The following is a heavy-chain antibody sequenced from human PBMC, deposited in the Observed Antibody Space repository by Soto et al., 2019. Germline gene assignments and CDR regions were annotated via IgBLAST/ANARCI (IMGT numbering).Heavy chain of an antibody. CDR1: GGSFSGYY. D-gene: IGHD6-6*01. CDR2: INHSGST. CDR3: ARGEQLARFDP. V-gene: IGHV4-34*01. Sequence: PSETLSLTCAVYGGSFSGYYWSWIRQPPGKGLEWIGEINHSGSTNYNPSLKSRVTISVDTSKNQFSLKLSSVTAADTAVYYCARGEQLARFDPWGQGTLVTVSS. J-gene: IGHJ5*02.